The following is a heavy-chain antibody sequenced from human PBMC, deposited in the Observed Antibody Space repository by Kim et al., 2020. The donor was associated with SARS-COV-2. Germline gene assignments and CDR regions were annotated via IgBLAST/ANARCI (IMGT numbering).Heavy chain of an antibody. D-gene: IGHD3-22*01. J-gene: IGHJ5*02. CDR2: IYHSGST. V-gene: IGHV4-38-2*02. CDR3: ARDLSITMISPTDHWFDP. Sequence: SETLSLTCTVSGYSISSGYYWGWIRQPPGKGLEWIGSIYHSGSTYYNPSLKSRVTISVDTSKNQFSLKLSSVTAADTAVYYCARDLSITMISPTDHWFDPWGQGTLVTVSS. CDR1: GYSISSGYY.